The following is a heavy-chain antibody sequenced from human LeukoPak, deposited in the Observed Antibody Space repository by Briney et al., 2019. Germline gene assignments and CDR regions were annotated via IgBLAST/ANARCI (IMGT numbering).Heavy chain of an antibody. D-gene: IGHD3-22*01. J-gene: IGHJ4*02. V-gene: IGHV1-69*13. Sequence: ASVKVSCKASGGTFSNYAISWVRQAPGQGLEWMGAIIPIFGTANYAQKFQGRVTITADESTGTAYMELSRLRSDDTAVCYCARDLDSSGTVDYWGQGTLVTVSS. CDR2: IIPIFGTA. CDR1: GGTFSNYA. CDR3: ARDLDSSGTVDY.